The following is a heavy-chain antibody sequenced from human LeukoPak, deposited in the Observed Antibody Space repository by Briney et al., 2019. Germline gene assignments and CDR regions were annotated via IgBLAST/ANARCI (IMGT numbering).Heavy chain of an antibody. V-gene: IGHV4-31*03. CDR2: IYYSGST. CDR3: ARESIAAAGRPY. D-gene: IGHD6-13*01. CDR1: GGSISSGGYY. J-gene: IGHJ4*02. Sequence: SETLSLTCTVSGGSISSGGYYWSWIRQHPGKGLEWIGYIYYSGSTYYNPSLKSRVTISVDTPKNQFSLKLSSVTAADTAVYYCARESIAAAGRPYWGQGTLVTVSS.